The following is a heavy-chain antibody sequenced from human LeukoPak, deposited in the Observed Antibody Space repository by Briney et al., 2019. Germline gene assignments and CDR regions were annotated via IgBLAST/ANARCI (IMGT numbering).Heavy chain of an antibody. J-gene: IGHJ4*02. CDR1: GFTFSSYS. CDR2: ISSSSSYI. V-gene: IGHV3-21*01. Sequence: GGSLRLSCAASGFTFSSYSMNWVRQAPGKGLEWVSSISSSSSYIYYADSVKGRFTISRDNAKNSLYLQMNSLRAEDTAVYYCARDAGYDSSGCYYWTPDFDYWGQGTLVTVSS. D-gene: IGHD3-22*01. CDR3: ARDAGYDSSGCYYWTPDFDY.